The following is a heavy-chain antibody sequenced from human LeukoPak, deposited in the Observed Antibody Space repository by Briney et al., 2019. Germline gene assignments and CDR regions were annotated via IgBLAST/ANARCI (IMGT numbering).Heavy chain of an antibody. D-gene: IGHD5-18*01. CDR2: ISSGGNT. CDR1: GFTFSSYA. J-gene: IGHJ4*02. V-gene: IGHV3-23*01. CDR3: ARGTAMDI. Sequence: PGGSLRLSCAASGFTFSSYAINWVREAPGKGLEWVSLISSGGNTYYADPVKGRFTISRDNSKNTLYLQMNSLRAEDTAVYYCARGTAMDIWGQGTLVTVSS.